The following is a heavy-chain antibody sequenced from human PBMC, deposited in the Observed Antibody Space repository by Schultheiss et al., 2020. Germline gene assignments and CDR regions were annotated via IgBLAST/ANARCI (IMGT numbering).Heavy chain of an antibody. CDR1: GYTFTGYY. CDR2: MNPSSGGT. V-gene: IGHV1-2*02. CDR3: ARSLWFGELSN. J-gene: IGHJ4*02. Sequence: ASVKVSCKASGYTFTGYYIHWVRQAPGQGLEWMGWMNPSSGGTKFAQRFQGRVTMTTDTSTSTAYMELRSLRSDDTAVYYCARSLWFGELSNWGQGTLVTVSS. D-gene: IGHD3-10*01.